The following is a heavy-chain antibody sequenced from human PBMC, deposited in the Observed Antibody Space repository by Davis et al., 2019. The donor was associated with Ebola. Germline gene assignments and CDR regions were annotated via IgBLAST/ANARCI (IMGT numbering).Heavy chain of an antibody. CDR3: VKDRGCSGGSCYSGVYYHGMDV. CDR2: IRSDGSNT. V-gene: IGHV3-74*01. J-gene: IGHJ6*02. CDR1: GFTFSTYW. Sequence: PGGSLRLSCAASGFTFSTYWMHWVRQPPGKGLVWVSLIRSDGSNTRYADSVKGRFTISRDNAKNTLYLEINSLRAEDTAFYYCVKDRGCSGGSCYSGVYYHGMDVWGQGTTVSVSS. D-gene: IGHD2-15*01.